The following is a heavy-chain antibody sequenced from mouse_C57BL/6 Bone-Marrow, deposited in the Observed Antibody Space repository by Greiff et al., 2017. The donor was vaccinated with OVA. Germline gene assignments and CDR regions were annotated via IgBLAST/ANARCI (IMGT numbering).Heavy chain of an antibody. CDR3: ARSVIYYDYDEGNWYFDV. Sequence: VKLQESGAELMKPGASVKLSCKATGYTFTGYWIEWVKQRPGHGLEWIGEILPGSGSTNYNEKFKGKATFTADTSSNTAYMQLSSLTTEDSAIYYCARSVIYYDYDEGNWYFDVWGTGTTVTVSS. CDR1: GYTFTGYW. J-gene: IGHJ1*03. D-gene: IGHD2-4*01. V-gene: IGHV1-9*01. CDR2: ILPGSGST.